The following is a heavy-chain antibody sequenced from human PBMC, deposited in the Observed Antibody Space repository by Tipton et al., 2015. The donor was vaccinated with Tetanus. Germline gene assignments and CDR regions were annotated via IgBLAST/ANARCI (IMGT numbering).Heavy chain of an antibody. Sequence: TLSLTCDVSGDSISSGHSWNWIRQPPGEGLEWIGFSYHSGQTFYKSSLKSRVTISVDRSKNQFSLKLSSVTAADTAVHYCARARRNDKTYWFDSWGQGTLVIVSS. CDR3: ARARRNDKTYWFDS. CDR1: GDSISSGHS. V-gene: IGHV4-30-2*01. J-gene: IGHJ5*01. CDR2: SYHSGQT.